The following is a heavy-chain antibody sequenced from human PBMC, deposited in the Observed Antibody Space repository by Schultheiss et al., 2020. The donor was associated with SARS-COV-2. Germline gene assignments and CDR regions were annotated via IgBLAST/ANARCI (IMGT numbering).Heavy chain of an antibody. Sequence: GGSLRLSCATSGFTFRYYWMGWVRQAPGKGLEWVANIKQDGSVEHYVDSVRGRFIISRDNAKNSLYLQMNSLRVDDTAVYYCVKEGEEMGTSWGQGTLVTAPQ. CDR2: IKQDGSVE. CDR3: VKEGEEMGTS. V-gene: IGHV3-7*03. J-gene: IGHJ4*02. D-gene: IGHD1-1*01. CDR1: GFTFRYYW.